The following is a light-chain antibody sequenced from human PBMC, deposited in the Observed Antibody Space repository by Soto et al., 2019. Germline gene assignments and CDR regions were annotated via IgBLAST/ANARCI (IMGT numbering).Light chain of an antibody. J-gene: IGLJ1*01. CDR1: GGVVGAYNF. CDR2: HVS. Sequence: QSVLTQPASVSGSPGQSITISYTGTGGVVGAYNFVSWYQQHPGKAPKLIVYHVSDRPSGFSSRFSGSKSGNSASLTISGLHAEDEADYYCSSYAGSDTFVFGTGTKVTVL. V-gene: IGLV2-14*03. CDR3: SSYAGSDTFV.